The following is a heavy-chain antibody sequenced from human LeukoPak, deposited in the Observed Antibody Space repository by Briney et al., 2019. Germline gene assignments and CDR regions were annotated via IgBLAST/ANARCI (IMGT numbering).Heavy chain of an antibody. V-gene: IGHV3-23*01. CDR1: GFIFSSYA. D-gene: IGHD3-16*01. Sequence: PGGSLRLSCAASGFIFSSYAMSWVRQAPGKGLEWVSAISGSGGSTYYADSVKGRFTIPRDNSKNTLFLEMNSLRVEDTAVYYCAKGRGFRVWDPWDNWGQGTLITVSS. CDR3: AKGRGFRVWDPWDN. CDR2: ISGSGGST. J-gene: IGHJ4*02.